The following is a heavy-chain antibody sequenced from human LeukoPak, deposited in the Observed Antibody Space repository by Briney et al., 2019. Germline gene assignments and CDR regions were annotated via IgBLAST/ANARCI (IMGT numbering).Heavy chain of an antibody. Sequence: GGSLRLSCTAAGFTFGDYAMSWIRQAPGKGLEWVGFIRSKAYGETADYAASVKGRFTISRDDSKAIAYLQMNSLKTEDTAVYHCTRDRGAYNLYDYWGQGTLVTVSS. V-gene: IGHV3-49*03. CDR1: GFTFGDYA. CDR2: IRSKAYGETA. CDR3: TRDRGAYNLYDY. J-gene: IGHJ4*02. D-gene: IGHD1-1*01.